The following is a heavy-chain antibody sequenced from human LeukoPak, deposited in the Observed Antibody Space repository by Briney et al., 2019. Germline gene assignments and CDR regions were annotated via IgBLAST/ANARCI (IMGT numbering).Heavy chain of an antibody. CDR3: ARHWTYYDYVWGSYRPYYFDY. CDR1: GGSISSSNW. D-gene: IGHD3-16*02. CDR2: IYHSGST. V-gene: IGHV4-4*02. Sequence: PSGTLSLTCAVSGGSISSSNWWSWVRQPPGKGLEWIGEIYHSGSTNYNPSLKSRVTISVDKSKNQFSLKLSSVTAADTAVYYCARHWTYYDYVWGSYRPYYFDYWGQGTLVTVSS. J-gene: IGHJ4*02.